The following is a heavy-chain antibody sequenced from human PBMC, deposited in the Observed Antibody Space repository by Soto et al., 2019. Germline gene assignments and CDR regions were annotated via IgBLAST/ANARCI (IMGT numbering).Heavy chain of an antibody. J-gene: IGHJ4*02. Sequence: ASVKVSCKASGYTFTNYGISWVRQAPGQGLEWMGWISAYNGNTNSAQKLQGRVTMTTDTSTSTAYMELRSLRSDDTVVYYCARDLLRVRVPNYWGQGTLVTVSS. D-gene: IGHD1-1*01. CDR3: ARDLLRVRVPNY. CDR2: ISAYNGNT. CDR1: GYTFTNYG. V-gene: IGHV1-18*01.